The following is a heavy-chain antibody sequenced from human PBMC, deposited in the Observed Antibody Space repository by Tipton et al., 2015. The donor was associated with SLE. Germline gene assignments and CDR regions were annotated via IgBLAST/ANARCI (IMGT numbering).Heavy chain of an antibody. Sequence: SLRLSCAASGFTVSSNYMSWVRQAPGKGLEWVSVIYSGGSTYYADSVKGRFTISRDNSKNTLYLQMNSLRAEDTAVYYCASRGRRRHGMDVWGQGTTVTVSS. CDR1: GFTVSSNY. D-gene: IGHD3-10*01. CDR3: ASRGRRRHGMDV. CDR2: IYSGGST. V-gene: IGHV3-53*01. J-gene: IGHJ6*02.